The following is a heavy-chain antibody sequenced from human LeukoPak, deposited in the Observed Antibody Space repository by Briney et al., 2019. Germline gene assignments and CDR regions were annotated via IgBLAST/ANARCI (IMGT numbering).Heavy chain of an antibody. CDR3: AREAVGATHPDY. J-gene: IGHJ4*02. CDR1: GFTFSTYS. CDR2: ISRSSSTI. V-gene: IGHV3-48*02. Sequence: GGSLRLSCAAPGFTFSTYSMNWVRQAPGKGLEWVSYISRSSSTIYYADSVKGRFTISRDNAKNSLYLQMNSLRDEDTAVYYRAREAVGATHPDYWGQGTLVTVSS. D-gene: IGHD1-26*01.